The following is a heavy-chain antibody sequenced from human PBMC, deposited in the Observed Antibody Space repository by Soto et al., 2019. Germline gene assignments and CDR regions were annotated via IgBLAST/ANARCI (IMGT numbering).Heavy chain of an antibody. V-gene: IGHV3-30*18. D-gene: IGHD3-3*01. CDR3: AKDKRGSYDFWSGPAYYFDY. CDR1: GFTFSSYG. Sequence: QVQLVESGGGVVQPGRSLRLSCAASGFTFSSYGMHWVRQAPGKGLEWVAVISYDGSNKYYADSVKGRFTISRDNSKNTLYLQMNSLRAEDTAVYYCAKDKRGSYDFWSGPAYYFDYWGQGTLVTVSS. J-gene: IGHJ4*02. CDR2: ISYDGSNK.